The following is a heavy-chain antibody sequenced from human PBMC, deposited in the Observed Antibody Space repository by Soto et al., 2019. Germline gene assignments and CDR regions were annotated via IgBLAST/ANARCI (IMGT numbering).Heavy chain of an antibody. CDR1: GFTFSSYG. D-gene: IGHD4-17*01. J-gene: IGHJ5*02. CDR3: AKTVEMTTVTNWFDP. V-gene: IGHV3-30*18. Sequence: QTGGSLRLSCAASGFTFSSYGMHWVRQAPGKGLEWVAVISYDGSNKYYADSVKGRFTISRDNSKNTLYLQMNSLRAEDTAVYYCAKTVEMTTVTNWFDPWGQGTLVTVSS. CDR2: ISYDGSNK.